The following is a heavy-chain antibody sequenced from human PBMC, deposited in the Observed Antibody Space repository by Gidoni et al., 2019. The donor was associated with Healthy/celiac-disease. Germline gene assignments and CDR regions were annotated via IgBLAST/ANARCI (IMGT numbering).Heavy chain of an antibody. V-gene: IGHV3-23*01. D-gene: IGHD3-9*01. CDR3: AKSSGPHYDILTGPESYYYYGMDV. J-gene: IGHJ6*02. CDR2: ISGSGGST. Sequence: EVQLLESGGGLVQPGGSLRLSCAASGFTFSSYAMSWVRQAPGKGLEWVSAISGSGGSTYYADSVKGRFTISRDNSKNTLYLQMNSLRAEDTAVYYCAKSSGPHYDILTGPESYYYYGMDVWGQGTTVTVSS. CDR1: GFTFSSYA.